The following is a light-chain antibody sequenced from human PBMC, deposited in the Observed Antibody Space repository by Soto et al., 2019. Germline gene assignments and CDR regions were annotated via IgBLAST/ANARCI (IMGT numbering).Light chain of an antibody. Sequence: SQMTHSPSSLSASVGDRVTITCRASQSISSYLNWYQQKPGKAPKLLIYAASSLQSGVPSRFSGSGSGTDFTLTISSLQPEDFATYYCQQSYSTPLTFGGGTKVDIK. CDR3: QQSYSTPLT. J-gene: IGKJ4*01. V-gene: IGKV1-39*01. CDR2: AAS. CDR1: QSISSY.